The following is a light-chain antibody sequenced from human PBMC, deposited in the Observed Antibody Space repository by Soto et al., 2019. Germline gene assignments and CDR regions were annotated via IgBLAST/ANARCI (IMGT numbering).Light chain of an antibody. CDR2: EVS. V-gene: IGLV2-14*01. J-gene: IGLJ1*01. CDR3: SSYTSSSTSYV. CDR1: NSEFGRYDY. Sequence: HSSLTHPASVSGFPGQSITISCPGSNSEFGRYDYVSWYQHHPGKAPKLMIYEVSNRPSGVPDRFSGSKSGNTASLTISGLQAEDEADYYCSSYTSSSTSYVFGTGTKVTVL.